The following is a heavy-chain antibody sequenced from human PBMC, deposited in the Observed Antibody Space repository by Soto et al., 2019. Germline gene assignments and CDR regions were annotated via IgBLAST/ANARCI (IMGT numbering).Heavy chain of an antibody. Sequence: RGSLRLSCAASGFTFISYAIIFCRQSPGKGLGWVSAISGSGGSTYYADSVKGRFTISRDNSKNTLYLQMNSLRAEDTAVYYCAKTPLTTATYDYWGQGTLVTVSS. D-gene: IGHD1-1*01. V-gene: IGHV3-23*01. J-gene: IGHJ4*02. CDR3: AKTPLTTATYDY. CDR1: GFTFISYA. CDR2: ISGSGGST.